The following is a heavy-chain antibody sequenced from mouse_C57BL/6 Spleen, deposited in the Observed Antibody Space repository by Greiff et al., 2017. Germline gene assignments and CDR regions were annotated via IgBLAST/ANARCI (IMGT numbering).Heavy chain of an antibody. Sequence: QVQLKESGPGLVQPSQSLSITCTVSGFSLTSYGVHWVRQSPGKGLEWLGVIWRGGSTDYNAAFMSRLSITKDNSKSQVFFKMNSLQADDTAIYYCAKNFGDYGSSPHFDYWGQGTTLTVSS. CDR2: IWRGGST. D-gene: IGHD1-1*01. J-gene: IGHJ2*01. CDR1: GFSLTSYG. CDR3: AKNFGDYGSSPHFDY. V-gene: IGHV2-5*01.